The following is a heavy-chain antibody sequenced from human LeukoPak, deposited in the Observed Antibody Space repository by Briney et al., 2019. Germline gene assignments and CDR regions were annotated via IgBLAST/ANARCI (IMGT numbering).Heavy chain of an antibody. CDR1: GFTFSSYG. CDR3: AKGRGKDGQNLFDY. J-gene: IGHJ4*02. CDR2: IRYDGSNK. V-gene: IGHV3-30*02. Sequence: GGSLRLSCAASGFTFSSYGIHWVRQAPGKGLEWVAFIRYDGSNKYYADSLKGRSTISRDNSKKTLYLQIDSLRVDDTAVYYCAKGRGKDGQNLFDYWGQGTLVSVSS. D-gene: IGHD5-24*01.